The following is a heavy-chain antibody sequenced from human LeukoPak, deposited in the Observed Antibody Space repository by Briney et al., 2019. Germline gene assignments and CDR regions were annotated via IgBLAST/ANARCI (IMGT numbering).Heavy chain of an antibody. Sequence: ASVKVSCKASGYTFTSYDINWVRQAPGQGLEWMGWISAYNGNTNYAQKLQGRVTMTTDTSTSTAYMELRSLRSDDTAVYYCARRRVGYGSGTYDYWGQGTLVTVSS. CDR3: ARRRVGYGSGTYDY. J-gene: IGHJ4*02. CDR1: GYTFTSYD. CDR2: ISAYNGNT. D-gene: IGHD3-10*01. V-gene: IGHV1-18*01.